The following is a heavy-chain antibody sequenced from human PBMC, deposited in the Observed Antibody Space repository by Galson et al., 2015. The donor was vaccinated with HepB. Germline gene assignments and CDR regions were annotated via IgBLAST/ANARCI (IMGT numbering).Heavy chain of an antibody. CDR3: AKDGILLDYYYYMDV. CDR2: ISGSGRST. D-gene: IGHD2/OR15-2a*01. J-gene: IGHJ6*03. CDR1: GFTFSSYA. Sequence: SLRLSCAASGFTFSSYAMSWVRQAPGKGLEWVPAISGSGRSTYNADSVKGRFTISRDNSKNTLYLQMNSLRAEDTAVYYCAKDGILLDYYYYMDVWGKGTTVTVSS. V-gene: IGHV3-23*01.